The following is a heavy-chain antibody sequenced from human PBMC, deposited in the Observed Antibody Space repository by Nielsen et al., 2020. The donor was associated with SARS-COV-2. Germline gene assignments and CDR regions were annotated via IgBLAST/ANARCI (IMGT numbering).Heavy chain of an antibody. Sequence: GESLKISCAASGFTFSSYAMSWVRQAPGKGLEWVSAISGSGGSTYYADSVKGRFTISRDNSKNTLYLQMNSLRAEDTAVYYCAKRKGWNDVFWFDPWGQGTLVTVFS. CDR3: AKRKGWNDVFWFDP. V-gene: IGHV3-23*01. D-gene: IGHD1-1*01. J-gene: IGHJ5*02. CDR1: GFTFSSYA. CDR2: ISGSGGST.